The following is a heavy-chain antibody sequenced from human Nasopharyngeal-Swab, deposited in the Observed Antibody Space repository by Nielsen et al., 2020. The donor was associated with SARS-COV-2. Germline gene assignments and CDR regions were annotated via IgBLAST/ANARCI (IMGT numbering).Heavy chain of an antibody. CDR2: ISYDGSNK. J-gene: IGHJ3*02. CDR1: GFTFSSYG. D-gene: IGHD5-24*01. CDR3: ASVRGGYNRGAFDI. Sequence: GEFLKISCAASGFTFSSYGMHWVRQAPGKGLEWVAVISYDGSNKYYADSVKGRFTISRDNAKNSLYLQMNSLRAEDTAVYYCASVRGGYNRGAFDIWGQGTMVTVSS. V-gene: IGHV3-30*03.